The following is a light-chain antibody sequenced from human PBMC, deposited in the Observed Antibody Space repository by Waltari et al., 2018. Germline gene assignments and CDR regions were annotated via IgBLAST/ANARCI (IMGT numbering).Light chain of an antibody. CDR3: SSYAGSDTWRYV. CDR1: SSDVGGYNY. J-gene: IGLJ1*01. V-gene: IGLV2-8*01. CDR2: EVT. Sequence: QSALTQPPSASGSPGQSVTISCTGTSSDVGGYNYVSWFQHHPGKAPKLMIYEVTKRPSGVPDRCSGSKSGNPASLTVSGLQAEDEADYYCSSYAGSDTWRYVFGTGTKVTVL.